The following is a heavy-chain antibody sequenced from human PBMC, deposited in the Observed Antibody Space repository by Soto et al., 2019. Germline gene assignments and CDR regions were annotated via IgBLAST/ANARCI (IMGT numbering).Heavy chain of an antibody. J-gene: IGHJ3*02. Sequence: GASVKVSCKASGYTFTSYGISWVRQDTGQGLEWMGWMNPNSGNTGYAQKFQGRVTMTRNTSISTAYMELSSLRSEDTAVYFCARYTSIAVAGTSAAFDIWGHGTMVTVSS. CDR3: ARYTSIAVAGTSAAFDI. CDR2: MNPNSGNT. V-gene: IGHV1-8*02. CDR1: GYTFTSYG. D-gene: IGHD6-19*01.